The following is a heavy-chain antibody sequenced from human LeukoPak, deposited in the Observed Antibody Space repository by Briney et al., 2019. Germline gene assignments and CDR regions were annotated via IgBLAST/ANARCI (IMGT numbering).Heavy chain of an antibody. CDR3: ARVPVARRDYYYGMDV. CDR1: GGSFSSGSYY. CDR2: IYYSGST. V-gene: IGHV4-61*01. Sequence: SQTLSLTCTVSGGSFSSGSYYWSWIREPPGKGLEWIGYIYYSGSTNYNPSLKSRVTISVDTSKNQFSLKLSSVTAADTAVYYCARVPVARRDYYYGMDVWGQGTTVTVSS. J-gene: IGHJ6*02.